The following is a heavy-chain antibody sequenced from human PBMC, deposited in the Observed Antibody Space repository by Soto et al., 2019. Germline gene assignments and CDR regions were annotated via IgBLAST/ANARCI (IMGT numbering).Heavy chain of an antibody. CDR2: IYYSGST. Sequence: SETLSLTCTVSGGSVSSGSYYWSWIRQPPGKGLEWIGYIYYSGSTNYNPSLKSRVTISVDTSKNQFSLKLSSVTAADTAVYYCAEGPVVAALYGATHIWGQGTMVTGSS. V-gene: IGHV4-61*01. CDR3: AEGPVVAALYGATHI. J-gene: IGHJ3*02. CDR1: GGSVSSGSYY. D-gene: IGHD2-15*01.